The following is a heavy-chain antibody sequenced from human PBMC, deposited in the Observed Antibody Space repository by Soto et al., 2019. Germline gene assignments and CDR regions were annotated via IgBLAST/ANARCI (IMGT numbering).Heavy chain of an antibody. CDR3: ARDGGLAARPRYGPPRAYYYYGMDV. D-gene: IGHD6-6*01. Sequence: GGSLRLSCAASGFTFSSYGMHWVRQAPGKGLEWVAVIWYDGSNKYYADSVKGRFTISRDNSKNTLYLQMNSLRAEDTAVYYCARDGGLAARPRYGPPRAYYYYGMDVWGQGTTVTV. V-gene: IGHV3-33*01. J-gene: IGHJ6*02. CDR1: GFTFSSYG. CDR2: IWYDGSNK.